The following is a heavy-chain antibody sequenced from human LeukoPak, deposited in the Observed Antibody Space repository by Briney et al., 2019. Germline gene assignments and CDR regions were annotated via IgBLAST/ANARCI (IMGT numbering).Heavy chain of an antibody. CDR3: AREDGLTAPFDY. CDR2: ISSSSGTI. V-gene: IGHV3-48*01. D-gene: IGHD5-18*01. J-gene: IGHJ4*02. Sequence: GGSLRLSCAASGFTFSSYSMNWVRQAPGKGLEWVSYISSSSGTIYYADSVKGRFTISRDNAKNSLYLQMNSLRAEDMAVYCCAREDGLTAPFDYWGQGTLVTVSS. CDR1: GFTFSSYS.